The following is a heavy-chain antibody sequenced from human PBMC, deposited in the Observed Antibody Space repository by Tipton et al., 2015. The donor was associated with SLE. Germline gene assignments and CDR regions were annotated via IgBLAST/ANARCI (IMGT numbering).Heavy chain of an antibody. J-gene: IGHJ2*01. CDR2: IYTSGST. D-gene: IGHD4-17*01. CDR1: GGSISSYY. Sequence: TLSLTCTVSGGSISSYYWSWIRQPAGKGLEWIGRIYTSGSTNYNPSLKSRVTMSVDTSKNQFSLKLSSVTAADTAVYYCARHLREATVTPLWYFDLWGRGTLVTVSS. CDR3: ARHLREATVTPLWYFDL. V-gene: IGHV4-4*07.